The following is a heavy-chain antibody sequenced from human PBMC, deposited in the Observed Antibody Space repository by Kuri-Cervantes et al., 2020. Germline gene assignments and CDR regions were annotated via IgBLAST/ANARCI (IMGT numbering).Heavy chain of an antibody. J-gene: IGHJ5*02. V-gene: IGHV1-69*05. Sequence: SVKVSCKASGGTFSSYAISWVRQAPGQGLEWMGGIIPIFGTANYAQKFQGRVTMTTDTSTSTAYMELRSLRSDDTAVYYCARGPYITMVQGVIIGWFDPWGQGTLVTVSS. CDR2: IIPIFGTA. D-gene: IGHD3-10*01. CDR1: GGTFSSYA. CDR3: ARGPYITMVQGVIIGWFDP.